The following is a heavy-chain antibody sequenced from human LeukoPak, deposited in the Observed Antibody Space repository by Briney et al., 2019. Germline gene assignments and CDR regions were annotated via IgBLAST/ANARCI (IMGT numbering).Heavy chain of an antibody. Sequence: GGCLRLSCAAPGFAFTSYGMSWVRQAPGRGMWWVSAIIGGGASTYYADSVKGRFSTSTETSTNTRYIQMNSLRAEDTAVYYCAKDGDYDILTGSSYTLYYFDYWGQGTLVTVSS. J-gene: IGHJ4*02. V-gene: IGHV3-23*01. CDR1: GFAFTSYG. D-gene: IGHD3-9*01. CDR2: IIGGGAST. CDR3: AKDGDYDILTGSSYTLYYFDY.